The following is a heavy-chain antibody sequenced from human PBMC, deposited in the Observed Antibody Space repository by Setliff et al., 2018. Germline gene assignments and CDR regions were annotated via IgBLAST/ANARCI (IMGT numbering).Heavy chain of an antibody. CDR2: ISAYNGDT. CDR3: ARDYGASDGFDI. J-gene: IGHJ3*02. CDR1: SYTFSSYG. V-gene: IGHV1-18*01. Sequence: ASVKVSCKASSYTFSSYGISWVRQAPGQGLEWMGWISAYNGDTNYAQNLQGRVTMTTDTSTSTAYMELRSLRSDDTAVYYCARDYGASDGFDIWGQGTMVTVSS. D-gene: IGHD4-17*01.